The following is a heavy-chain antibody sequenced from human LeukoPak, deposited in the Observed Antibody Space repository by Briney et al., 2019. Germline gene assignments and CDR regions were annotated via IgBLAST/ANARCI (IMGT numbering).Heavy chain of an antibody. V-gene: IGHV3-64D*06. Sequence: GGSLRLSCSASGFTFRSYAMHWVRQAPGKGLEYVSAIGSDGRSTDYSDSVKSRFTISRDNSKNTLYLQMSSLRAEDTAVYFCVKDGGGYNYGTFEYWGQGTLVTVSS. CDR2: IGSDGRST. CDR1: GFTFRSYA. J-gene: IGHJ4*02. D-gene: IGHD5-18*01. CDR3: VKDGGGYNYGTFEY.